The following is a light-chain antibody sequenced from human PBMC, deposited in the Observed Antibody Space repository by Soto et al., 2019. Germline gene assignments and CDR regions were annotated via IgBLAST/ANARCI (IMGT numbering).Light chain of an antibody. CDR2: EVG. J-gene: IGLJ2*01. CDR1: SSDVGAYNY. CDR3: SSYTSTNHVV. V-gene: IGLV2-14*01. Sequence: QSDLTQPASVSGSPGQAITISCAGTSSDVGAYNYVSWYQQHPGKAPKLVIYEVGDRPSGVSNRFSGSKSGNTASLTISGLQAEDEADYYFSSYTSTNHVVFGGGTKLPVL.